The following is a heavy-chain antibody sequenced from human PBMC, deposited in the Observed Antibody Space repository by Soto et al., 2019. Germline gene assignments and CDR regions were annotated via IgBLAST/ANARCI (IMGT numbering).Heavy chain of an antibody. V-gene: IGHV4-31*03. CDR2: TYYRGST. CDR1: GGSINSGGYC. Sequence: QVQLQESGPGLVKPSPTLSLTCTVSGGSINSGGYCWSWIRQHPGKGLEAIGYTYYRGSTYYHPSLKSRVTMSVDTSKNKFSLKLSSVIASDTVVFYCAERAEDFQHWGQGTLVTVSS. CDR3: AERAEDFQH. J-gene: IGHJ1*01.